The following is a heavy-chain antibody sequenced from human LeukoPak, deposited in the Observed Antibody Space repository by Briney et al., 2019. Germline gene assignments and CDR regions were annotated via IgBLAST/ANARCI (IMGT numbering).Heavy chain of an antibody. CDR1: GYNFSNYW. D-gene: IGHD6-13*01. V-gene: IGHV5-51*01. CDR3: ARPEDPISSWYES. J-gene: IGHJ5*02. Sequence: GESLKISCKGSGYNFSNYWIGWVRHLPGRGLEWMGTIFPDDSDTRYSPSFRGQVTMSADRSINTAYLHWRSLKASDTAMYYCARPEDPISSWYESWGQGTLVTVSS. CDR2: IFPDDSDT.